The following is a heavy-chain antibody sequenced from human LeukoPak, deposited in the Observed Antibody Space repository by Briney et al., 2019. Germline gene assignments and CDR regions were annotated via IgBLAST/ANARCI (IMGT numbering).Heavy chain of an antibody. CDR1: GYTFTSYG. CDR2: ISAYNGNT. J-gene: IGHJ4*02. Sequence: ASVQVSCQASGYTFTSYGISWVRPAPGQGLEWMGWISAYNGNTNYAQKLQGRVTMTTDTSTSTAYMELRSLRSDDTAVYYCARDQRYYYDSSGYYRFDYWGQGTLVTVSS. D-gene: IGHD3-22*01. V-gene: IGHV1-18*01. CDR3: ARDQRYYYDSSGYYRFDY.